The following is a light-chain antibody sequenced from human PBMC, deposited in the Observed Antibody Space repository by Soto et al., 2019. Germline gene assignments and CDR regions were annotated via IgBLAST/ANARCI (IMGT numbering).Light chain of an antibody. CDR2: GVS. CDR3: QQYTNWPPWT. Sequence: EIVMTQSPATLSVSPGERATLSCRASQSLSTNLAWYQQKPGQSPRLLIYGVSTRATGVPARFSGSGSGTEFTLTISSLQSEDFAVYYCQQYTNWPPWTFGQGTKVVIK. J-gene: IGKJ1*01. V-gene: IGKV3-15*01. CDR1: QSLSTN.